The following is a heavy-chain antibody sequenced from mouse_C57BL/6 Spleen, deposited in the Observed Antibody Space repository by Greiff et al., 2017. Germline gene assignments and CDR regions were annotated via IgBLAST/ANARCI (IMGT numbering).Heavy chain of an antibody. CDR1: GYTFTSYW. J-gene: IGHJ3*01. CDR2: IDPTSGGT. Sequence: QVHVKQPGAELVKPGASVKLSCKASGYTFTSYWMHWVKQRPGRGLEWIGRIDPTSGGTKYNEKFKSKATLTVDKPSSTTYMQLSSRTSEDSAVCYCASLAYWGQGTLVTVSA. CDR3: ASLAY. V-gene: IGHV1-72*01.